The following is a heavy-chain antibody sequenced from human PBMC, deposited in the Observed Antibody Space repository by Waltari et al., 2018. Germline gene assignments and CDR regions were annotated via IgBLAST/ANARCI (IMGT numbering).Heavy chain of an antibody. CDR3: ARGLRGGYCSSTSCYLIRPYFDY. D-gene: IGHD2-2*01. CDR1: GGSFSGYY. V-gene: IGHV4-34*01. Sequence: QVQLQQWGAGLLKPSETLSLTCAVYGGSFSGYYWSWIRQPPGKGLEWIGEINHSGSTNYNPSLKSRVPISVDTSKNQFSLKLSSVTAADTAVYYCARGLRGGYCSSTSCYLIRPYFDYWGQGTLVTVSS. J-gene: IGHJ4*02. CDR2: INHSGST.